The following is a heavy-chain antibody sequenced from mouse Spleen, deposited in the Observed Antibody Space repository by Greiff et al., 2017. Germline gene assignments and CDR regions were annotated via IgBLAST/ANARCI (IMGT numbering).Heavy chain of an antibody. V-gene: IGHV1-42*01. Sequence: EVHLVESGPELVKPGASVKISCKASGYSFTGYYMNWVKQSPEKSLEWIGEINPSTGGTTYNQKFKAKATLTVDKSSSTAYMQLKSLTSEDSAVYYCARLERGLVWYYYAMDYWGQGTSVTVSS. J-gene: IGHJ4*01. CDR2: INPSTGGT. D-gene: IGHD2-10*02. CDR3: ARLERGLVWYYYAMDY. CDR1: GYSFTGYY.